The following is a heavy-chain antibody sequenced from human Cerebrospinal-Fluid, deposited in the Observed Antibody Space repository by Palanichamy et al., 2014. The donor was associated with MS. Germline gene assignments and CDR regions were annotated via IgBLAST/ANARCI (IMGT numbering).Heavy chain of an antibody. J-gene: IGHJ4*02. V-gene: IGHV1-24*01. D-gene: IGHD1-20*01. CDR2: FDPEDGET. CDR1: GYTLTELS. CDR3: ATQSGMITASPLDY. Sequence: QVQLVQSGAEVKKPGASVKVSCKVSGYTLTELSMHWVRQAPGKGLEWMGGFDPEDGETIYAQKFQGGVTMTDDTSTDTAYMELSSLRSEDTAVYYCATQSGMITASPLDYWGQGTLVTVSS.